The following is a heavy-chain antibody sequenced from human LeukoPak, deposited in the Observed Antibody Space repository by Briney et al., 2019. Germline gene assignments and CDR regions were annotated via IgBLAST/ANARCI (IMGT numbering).Heavy chain of an antibody. CDR1: GGSISNYY. J-gene: IGHJ5*02. V-gene: IGHV4-59*13. CDR2: IYYSGST. D-gene: IGHD5-18*01. CDR3: ARVGYSYAGRWFDP. Sequence: SETLSPTCTVSGGSISNYYWSWIRQPPGKGLEWIGSIYYSGSTNYNPSLKSRVTISVDTSKNQFSLKLSSVTAADTAVYYCARVGYSYAGRWFDPWGQGTLVTVSS.